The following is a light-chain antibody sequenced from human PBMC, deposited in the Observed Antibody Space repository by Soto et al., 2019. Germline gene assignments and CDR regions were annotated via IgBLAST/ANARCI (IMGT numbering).Light chain of an antibody. CDR3: QAWDTSTAV. Sequence: SYELTQAPSVSVSPGQTASITCSGDKLGDKFASWYQQKPGQSPVMVIYQDTKRRSGIPERFSGSNSGNTATLTISGTQAMDEADYYCQAWDTSTAVFGGGTMLTVL. J-gene: IGLJ2*01. CDR2: QDT. CDR1: KLGDKF. V-gene: IGLV3-1*01.